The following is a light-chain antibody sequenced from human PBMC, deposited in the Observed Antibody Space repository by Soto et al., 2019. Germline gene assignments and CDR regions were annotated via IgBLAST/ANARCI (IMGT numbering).Light chain of an antibody. CDR2: GAS. J-gene: IGKJ3*01. CDR1: QSVAANY. Sequence: VLTQSPGTLSLSPGDMATLSCRASQSVAANYLGWYQQKRGQAPRLLIYGASSRATRIPDRFSGSGSGTDFTLTISRLEPEDFSVYYCHQYGTSPLTFGPGTKVAIK. CDR3: HQYGTSPLT. V-gene: IGKV3-20*01.